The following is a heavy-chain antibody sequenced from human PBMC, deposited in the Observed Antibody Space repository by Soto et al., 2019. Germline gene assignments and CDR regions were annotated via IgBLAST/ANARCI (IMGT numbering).Heavy chain of an antibody. D-gene: IGHD3-3*01. CDR2: ISAYNGNT. Sequence: ASVKVSCKASGYTFTSYGISWVRQAPGQGLEWMGWISAYNGNTNYAQKLQGRVTMTTDTSTSTAYMELRSLRSDDTAVYYCASAQTHYDFWSGYGGFDYWGQGTLVTVSS. V-gene: IGHV1-18*04. J-gene: IGHJ4*02. CDR1: GYTFTSYG. CDR3: ASAQTHYDFWSGYGGFDY.